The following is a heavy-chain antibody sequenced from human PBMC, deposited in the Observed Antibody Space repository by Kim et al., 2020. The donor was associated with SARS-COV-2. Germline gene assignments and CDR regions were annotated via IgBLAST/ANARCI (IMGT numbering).Heavy chain of an antibody. D-gene: IGHD3-3*01. Sequence: SETLSLTCTVSGGSICSGGYYWSWIRQHPGKGLEWIGYIYYSGSTYYNPSLKSRVTISVDTSKNQFSLKLSSVTAADTAVYYCARMAFTDITIFGVVTPRRWFDRWGQGTLVTVSS. CDR1: GGSICSGGYY. CDR2: IYYSGST. V-gene: IGHV4-31*03. J-gene: IGHJ5*02. CDR3: ARMAFTDITIFGVVTPRRWFDR.